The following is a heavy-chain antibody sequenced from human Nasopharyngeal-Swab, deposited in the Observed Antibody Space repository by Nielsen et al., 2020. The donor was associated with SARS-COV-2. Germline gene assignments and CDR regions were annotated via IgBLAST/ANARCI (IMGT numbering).Heavy chain of an antibody. Sequence: VRQAPGKGLEWVALIWYDGSNEFCADSVKGRFTISRDNSKNILFLQMNSLRAEDTAVYFCARDSATGIAGATGIDFWGQGILVTVSS. V-gene: IGHV3-33*01. CDR2: IWYDGSNE. J-gene: IGHJ4*02. D-gene: IGHD1-26*01. CDR3: ARDSATGIAGATGIDF.